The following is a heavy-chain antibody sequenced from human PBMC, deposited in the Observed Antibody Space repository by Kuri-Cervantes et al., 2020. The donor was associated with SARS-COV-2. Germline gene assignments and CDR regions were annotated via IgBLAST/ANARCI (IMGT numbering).Heavy chain of an antibody. J-gene: IGHJ6*03. Sequence: GSLRLSCTVSGGSISSSSYYWGWIRQPPGKGLEWIGSIYYSGSTYYNPSLKSRVTISVDTSKNQFSLKLSSVTAADTAVYYCASSIYCSSTSCYWYYMDVWGKGTTVTVSS. D-gene: IGHD2-2*01. CDR2: IYYSGST. V-gene: IGHV4-39*01. CDR1: GGSISSSSYY. CDR3: ASSIYCSSTSCYWYYMDV.